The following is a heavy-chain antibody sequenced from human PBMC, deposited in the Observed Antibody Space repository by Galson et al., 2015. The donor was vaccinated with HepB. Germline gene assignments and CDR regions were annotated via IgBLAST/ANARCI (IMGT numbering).Heavy chain of an antibody. Sequence: VKVSCKASGYTFTDYVVNWVRQAPGQGLEWMGWMNTNTGKPTYAPGFARRFVFSLDTSVTTAYLQISSLETDDTAVYYCARSPLRFLDWLPYYDYYYMDVWGEGTTVTVSS. J-gene: IGHJ6*03. CDR2: MNTNTGKP. CDR1: GYTFTDYV. V-gene: IGHV7-4-1*02. CDR3: ARSPLRFLDWLPYYDYYYMDV. D-gene: IGHD3-3*01.